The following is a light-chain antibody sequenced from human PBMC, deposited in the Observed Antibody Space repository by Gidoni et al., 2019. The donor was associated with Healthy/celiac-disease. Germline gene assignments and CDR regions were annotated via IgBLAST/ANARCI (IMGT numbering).Light chain of an antibody. V-gene: IGKV3-15*01. CDR2: GAS. CDR3: QQYNNWPPYT. CDR1: QSVSST. J-gene: IGKJ2*01. Sequence: EIVMTQSPATLSVSPGERATLSCRASQSVSSTLAWYQQKPGQAPRLLIYGASTRATGIPARFSGSGSGTEFTLTISSLQSEDFAVYSCQQYNNWPPYTFGQGTKLEIK.